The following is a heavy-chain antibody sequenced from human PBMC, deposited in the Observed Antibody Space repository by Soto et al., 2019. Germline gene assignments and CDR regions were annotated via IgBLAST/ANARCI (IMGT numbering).Heavy chain of an antibody. Sequence: SQTLSLTCAISGDSVSSNSAAWNWIRQSPSRGLEWLGRTYYRSKWYNDYAVSVKSRITINPDTSKNQFSLQLNSVTPEDTAVYYCARDPIAAARFGRFYYSGMDVWGQGTTVTVPS. CDR1: GDSVSSNSAA. CDR3: ARDPIAAARFGRFYYSGMDV. CDR2: TYYRSKWYN. J-gene: IGHJ6*02. V-gene: IGHV6-1*01. D-gene: IGHD6-13*01.